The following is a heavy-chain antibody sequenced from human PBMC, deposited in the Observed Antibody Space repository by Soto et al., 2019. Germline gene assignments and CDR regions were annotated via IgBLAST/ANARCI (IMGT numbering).Heavy chain of an antibody. D-gene: IGHD3-22*01. Sequence: SETLSLTCTVSGGSISSSSYYWGWIRQPPGKGLEWIGSIYYSGSTYYNPSLKSRVTISVDTSKNQFSLKLSSVTAADTAVYYCASMADGYDSSGYYPDDYWGQGTLVTVSS. J-gene: IGHJ4*02. CDR3: ASMADGYDSSGYYPDDY. V-gene: IGHV4-39*07. CDR2: IYYSGST. CDR1: GGSISSSSYY.